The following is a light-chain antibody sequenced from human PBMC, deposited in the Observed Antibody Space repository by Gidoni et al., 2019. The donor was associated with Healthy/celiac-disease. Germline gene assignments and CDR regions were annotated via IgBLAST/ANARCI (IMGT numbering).Light chain of an antibody. V-gene: IGKV3-11*01. J-gene: IGKJ3*01. CDR2: DAS. CDR1: QSVSSY. Sequence: EIVLTQSPATLSLSPGERATLSCRASQSVSSYLAWYQQKPGQAPRLLIYDASNRATGIPARFSGSGSGTDFTLTISILEPEDFAAYYCQQRSNWPPEATFGPGTKVDIK. CDR3: QQRSNWPPEAT.